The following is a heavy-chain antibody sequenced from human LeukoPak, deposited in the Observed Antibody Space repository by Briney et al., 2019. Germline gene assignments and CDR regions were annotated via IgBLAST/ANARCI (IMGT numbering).Heavy chain of an antibody. CDR2: IIPIFGTA. Sequence: GASVKVSCKASGGTFSSYAISWVRQAPGQGLEWMGGIIPIFGTANYAQKFQGRVTITADESTSTAYMVLSSLRSEDTAVYYCARDRRPDYYDSSGYYGMYYFDYWGQGTLVTVSS. V-gene: IGHV1-69*13. CDR3: ARDRRPDYYDSSGYYGMYYFDY. D-gene: IGHD3-22*01. J-gene: IGHJ4*02. CDR1: GGTFSSYA.